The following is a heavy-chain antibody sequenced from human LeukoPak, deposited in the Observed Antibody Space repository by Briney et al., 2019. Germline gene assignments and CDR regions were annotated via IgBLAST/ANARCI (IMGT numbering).Heavy chain of an antibody. V-gene: IGHV3-9*01. CDR1: GFTFDDYA. CDR3: AKDYMTTVTTGAFDI. CDR2: ISWNSGSI. J-gene: IGHJ3*02. D-gene: IGHD4-17*01. Sequence: PAGGSLRLSCAASGFTFDDYAMHWVRQAPGKGMGWVSGISWNSGSIGYADSVKGRFTISRDNAKNSLYLQMNSLRAEDTALYYCAKDYMTTVTTGAFDIWGQGTMVTVSS.